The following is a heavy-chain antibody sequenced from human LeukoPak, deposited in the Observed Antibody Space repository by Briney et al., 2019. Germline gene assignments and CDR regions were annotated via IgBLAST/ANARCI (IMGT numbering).Heavy chain of an antibody. D-gene: IGHD3-16*01. CDR3: ARGLVHYVWGGWFGFDY. Sequence: PSETLSLTCTVSGGSISSSSYYWGWIRQPPGKGLEWIGSIYYSGSTYYNPSLKSRVTISVDTSKNQFSLKLSSVTAADTAVYYCARGLVHYVWGGWFGFDYWGQGTLVTVSS. CDR1: GGSISSSSYY. J-gene: IGHJ4*02. CDR2: IYYSGST. V-gene: IGHV4-39*07.